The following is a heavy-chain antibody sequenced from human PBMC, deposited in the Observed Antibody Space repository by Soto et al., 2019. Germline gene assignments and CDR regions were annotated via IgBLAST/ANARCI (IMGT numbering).Heavy chain of an antibody. D-gene: IGHD6-19*01. V-gene: IGHV1-3*01. CDR1: GYTFTSYA. CDR3: VRDQGIAVASFDY. J-gene: IGHJ4*02. Sequence: ASVKVSCKASGYTFTSYAMHWVRQAPGQRLEWMGWINAGNGNTKYSQKFQGRVTITRDTSASTAYMELSSLRSEDTAVYYCVRDQGIAVASFDYWGQGTLVTVSS. CDR2: INAGNGNT.